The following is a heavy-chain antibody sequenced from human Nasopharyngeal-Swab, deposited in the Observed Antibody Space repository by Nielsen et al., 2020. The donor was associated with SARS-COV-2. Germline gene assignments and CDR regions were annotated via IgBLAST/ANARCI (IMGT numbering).Heavy chain of an antibody. CDR3: ASLYGDYYYYYMDV. V-gene: IGHV3-74*01. J-gene: IGHJ6*03. Sequence: VRQAPGKGLVWVSRINSDGSSTSYADSVKGRFTISRDNAENTLYLQMNSLRAEDTAVYYCASLYGDYYYYYMDVWGKGTTVTVSS. D-gene: IGHD4-17*01. CDR2: INSDGSST.